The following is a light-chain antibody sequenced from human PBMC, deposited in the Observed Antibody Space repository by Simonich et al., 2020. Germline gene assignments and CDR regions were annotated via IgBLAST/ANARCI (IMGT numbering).Light chain of an antibody. CDR3: SSYTSSSTLDWV. V-gene: IGLV2-14*01. J-gene: IGLJ3*02. Sequence: QSALTQPASVSGSPGQSITISCTGTSSDVGGYIYVSWYQQHPGKAPKLMIYDVRKRPSGVSNRFSGSKSGNTASLTISGLQAEDEADYYCSSYTSSSTLDWVFGGGTKLTVL. CDR2: DVR. CDR1: SSDVGGYIY.